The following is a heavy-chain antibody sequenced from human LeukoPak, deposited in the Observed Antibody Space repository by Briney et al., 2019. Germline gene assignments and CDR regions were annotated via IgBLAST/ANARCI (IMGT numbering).Heavy chain of an antibody. J-gene: IGHJ4*02. CDR3: ARGRDYVWGSYRTDY. V-gene: IGHV4-38-2*01. D-gene: IGHD3-16*02. CDR2: IYYSGST. CDR1: GYSISSGYY. Sequence: SETLSLTCAVSGYSISSGYYWGWIRQPPGKGLEWIGSIYYSGSTYYNPSLKSRVTISVDTSKNQFSLKLSSVTAADTAVYYCARGRDYVWGSYRTDYWGQGTLVTVSS.